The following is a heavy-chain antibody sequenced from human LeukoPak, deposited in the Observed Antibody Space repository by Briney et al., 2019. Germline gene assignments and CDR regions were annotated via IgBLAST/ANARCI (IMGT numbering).Heavy chain of an antibody. CDR1: GYSFTSYC. CDR2: IYPGDSGP. J-gene: IGHJ3*01. CDR3: GMSGDRVPLQDDVFNV. D-gene: IGHD1-26*01. Sequence: GESLKISCKVSGYSFTSYCIGWVRQMPGKDLEWMGIIYPGDSGPTYSPSFQGQVTISVDKSINTAYLQWSSLQASDTAMYYCGMSGDRVPLQDDVFNVWGQGTMVTVST. V-gene: IGHV5-51*01.